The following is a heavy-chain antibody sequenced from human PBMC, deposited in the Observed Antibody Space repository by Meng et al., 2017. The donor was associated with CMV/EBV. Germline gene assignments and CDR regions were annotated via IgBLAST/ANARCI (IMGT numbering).Heavy chain of an antibody. CDR3: ARDRNYDFWSGYYTGFDY. D-gene: IGHD3-3*01. CDR2: INPNSGGT. J-gene: IGHJ4*02. CDR1: GYTFTGYY. Sequence: ASVKVSCKASGYTFTGYYMHWVQQAPGQGLEWMGWINPNSGGTNYAQKFQGRVTMTRDTSISTAYMELSRLRSDDTAVYYCARDRNYDFWSGYYTGFDYWGQGTLVTVSS. V-gene: IGHV1-2*02.